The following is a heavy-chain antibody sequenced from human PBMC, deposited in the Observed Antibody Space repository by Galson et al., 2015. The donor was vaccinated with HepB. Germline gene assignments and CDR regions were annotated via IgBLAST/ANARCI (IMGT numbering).Heavy chain of an antibody. J-gene: IGHJ6*02. D-gene: IGHD3-10*01. Sequence: SETLSLTCAVSGGSITIFYWSWIRQPPGKGLEWLGYMYYSGTTNYSPSLKSRVTISVDTSKNQFSLQLSSVTAADTAIYYCARQFGSPSYYYAMDVWGQGTTVTVSS. CDR1: GGSITIFY. CDR2: MYYSGTT. V-gene: IGHV4-59*01. CDR3: ARQFGSPSYYYAMDV.